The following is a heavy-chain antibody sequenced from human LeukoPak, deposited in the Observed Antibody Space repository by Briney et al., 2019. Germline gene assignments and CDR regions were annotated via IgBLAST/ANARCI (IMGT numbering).Heavy chain of an antibody. CDR2: LNSDGIRT. D-gene: IGHD5-18*01. V-gene: IGHV3-74*01. CDR3: ARAGFYNGYDY. Sequence: PGGCLRLSCEGFGFAVSTYSMHWVRQTPGQGLVWVSRLNSDGIRTDYADSVRGRFTISRDNAKNTFYMYMDSLRAEDTAVYYCARAGFYNGYDYWGQGTLVTVSS. J-gene: IGHJ4*02. CDR1: GFAVSTYS.